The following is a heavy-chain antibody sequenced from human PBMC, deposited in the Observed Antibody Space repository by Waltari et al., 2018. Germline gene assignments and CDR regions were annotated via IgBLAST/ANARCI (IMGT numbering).Heavy chain of an antibody. CDR1: GGSFRAYY. J-gene: IGHJ4*02. V-gene: IGHV4-34*01. D-gene: IGHD2-2*01. CDR3: ARGTIVVVPAAILKYYFDY. CDR2: INHSGST. Sequence: VQLQQWGAGLLKPSETLSLTCAVYGGSFRAYYWRWIRPPPGKGLEWIGEINHSGSTNYNPSLKSRVTISVDTSKNQFSLKLSSVTAADTAVYYCARGTIVVVPAAILKYYFDYWGQGTLVTVSS.